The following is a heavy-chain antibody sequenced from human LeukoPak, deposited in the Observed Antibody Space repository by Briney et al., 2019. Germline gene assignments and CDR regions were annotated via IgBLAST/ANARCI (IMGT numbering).Heavy chain of an antibody. Sequence: SETLSLTCTVSGGSISSYYWSWIRQPAGKGLEWIGRIYTSGSTSYNPSLKSRVTMSVDTSKNQFSLKLSSVTAADTAVYYCARDRGYSSNLYYFDYWGQGTLVTVSS. J-gene: IGHJ4*02. CDR3: ARDRGYSSNLYYFDY. D-gene: IGHD6-13*01. V-gene: IGHV4-4*07. CDR1: GGSISSYY. CDR2: IYTSGST.